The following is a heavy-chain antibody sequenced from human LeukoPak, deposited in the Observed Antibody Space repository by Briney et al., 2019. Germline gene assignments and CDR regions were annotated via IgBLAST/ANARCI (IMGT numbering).Heavy chain of an antibody. D-gene: IGHD3-10*01. Sequence: PSETLSLSCTVSGGSISSYYWSWIRQPPGKGLEWIGYIYTSGSTNYNPSLKSRVTISVDTSKNQFSLKLSSATAADTAVYYCARRMSSSAYYYYMDVWGKGTTVTVSS. CDR2: IYTSGST. CDR3: ARRMSSSAYYYYMDV. V-gene: IGHV4-4*09. J-gene: IGHJ6*03. CDR1: GGSISSYY.